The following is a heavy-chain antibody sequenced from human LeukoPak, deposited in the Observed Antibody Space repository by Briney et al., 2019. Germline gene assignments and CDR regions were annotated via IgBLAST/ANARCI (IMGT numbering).Heavy chain of an antibody. Sequence: GASVKVSCKASGYTFTSYDINWVRQATGQGLEWMGWMNPNSGNTGYAQKFQGRVTITADESTSTAYMELSSLRSEDTAVYYCARDAGDTASRHYNLYYYYYYMDVWGKGTTVTVSS. D-gene: IGHD5-18*01. V-gene: IGHV1-8*03. CDR2: MNPNSGNT. CDR3: ARDAGDTASRHYNLYYYYYYMDV. J-gene: IGHJ6*03. CDR1: GYTFTSYD.